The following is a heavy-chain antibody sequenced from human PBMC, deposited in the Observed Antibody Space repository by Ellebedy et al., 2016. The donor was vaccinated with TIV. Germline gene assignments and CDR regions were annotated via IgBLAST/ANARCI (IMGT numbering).Heavy chain of an antibody. Sequence: MPSETLSLTCTVSGGSISRGSYYWNWIRQYPGKGLEWIGYTYYSGSTYYNPSLKSRVNVSVATSKNQFSLKLSSVTAADTAVYYCARGKFAAAGIDYWGQGTLVTVSS. CDR3: ARGKFAAAGIDY. V-gene: IGHV4-31*03. J-gene: IGHJ4*02. CDR1: GGSISRGSYY. CDR2: TYYSGST. D-gene: IGHD6-13*01.